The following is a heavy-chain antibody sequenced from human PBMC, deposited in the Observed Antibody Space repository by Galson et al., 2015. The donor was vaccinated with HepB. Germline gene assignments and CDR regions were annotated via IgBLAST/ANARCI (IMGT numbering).Heavy chain of an antibody. V-gene: IGHV1-2*06. CDR1: GYTFTGYY. Sequence: SVKVSCKASGYTFTGYYMHWVRQAPGQGLEWMGRINPNSGGTNYAQKFQGRVTMTRDTSISTAYMELSRLRSDDTAVYYCARVPQRSYRSGYAFDIWGQGTMVTVSS. CDR3: ARVPQRSYRSGYAFDI. CDR2: INPNSGGT. D-gene: IGHD6-25*01. J-gene: IGHJ3*02.